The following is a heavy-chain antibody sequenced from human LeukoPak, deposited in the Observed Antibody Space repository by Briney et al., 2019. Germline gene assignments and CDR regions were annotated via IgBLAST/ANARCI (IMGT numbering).Heavy chain of an antibody. D-gene: IGHD2-15*01. Sequence: PGGSLRLSCAASGFTFSSYAMSWVRQAPGKGLEWVSSISSSSSYIYYADSVKGRFTISRDNAKNSLYLQMNSLRAEDTAVYYCARSEGYCSGGSCYVDAFDIWGQGTMVTVSS. CDR1: GFTFSSYA. CDR2: ISSSSSYI. CDR3: ARSEGYCSGGSCYVDAFDI. J-gene: IGHJ3*02. V-gene: IGHV3-21*01.